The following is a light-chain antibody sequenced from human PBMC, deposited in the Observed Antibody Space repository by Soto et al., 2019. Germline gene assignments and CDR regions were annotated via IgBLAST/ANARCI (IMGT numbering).Light chain of an antibody. J-gene: IGKJ5*01. CDR3: QKYNSAPL. CDR1: QGISNY. Sequence: DIPMTQSPSSLSASVGDRVTITCRASQGISNYLAWYQQKPGKVPKLLIYAASTLQSGVPSRFSGSGSGTDFILTIISLQPEDVATYYCQKYNSAPLFGQGTRLEIK. V-gene: IGKV1-27*01. CDR2: AAS.